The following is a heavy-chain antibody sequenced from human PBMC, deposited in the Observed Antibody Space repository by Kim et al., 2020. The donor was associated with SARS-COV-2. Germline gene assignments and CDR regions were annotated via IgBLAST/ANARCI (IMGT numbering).Heavy chain of an antibody. CDR3: ANWEGDWGAFDY. V-gene: IGHV3-33*06. J-gene: IGHJ4*02. D-gene: IGHD1-26*01. Sequence: GGSLRLSCAASGFTFSSYAMHWVRQAPGKGLEWVAVIWYDGSNKYYADSVKGRFTISRDNSKNTLYLQMNSLRAEDTAVYYCANWEGDWGAFDYWGQGTLVTVSS. CDR2: IWYDGSNK. CDR1: GFTFSSYA.